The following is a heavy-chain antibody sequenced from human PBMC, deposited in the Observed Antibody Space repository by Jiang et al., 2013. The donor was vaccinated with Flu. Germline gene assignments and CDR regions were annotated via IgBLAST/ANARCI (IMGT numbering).Heavy chain of an antibody. Sequence: GLVKPSGTLSLTCAVSGGSISSSNWWSWVRQPPGKGLEWIGEIYHNGSTNYNPSLKSRVTISVDKSKNQFSLKLSSVTAADTAVYYCACRVEQWLVYFDYWGQGTLVTVSS. D-gene: IGHD6-19*01. CDR2: IYHNGST. CDR1: GGSISSSNW. CDR3: ACRVEQWLVYFDY. V-gene: IGHV4-4*02. J-gene: IGHJ4*02.